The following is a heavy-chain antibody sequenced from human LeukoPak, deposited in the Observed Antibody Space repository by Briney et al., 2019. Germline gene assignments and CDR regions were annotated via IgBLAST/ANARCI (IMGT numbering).Heavy chain of an antibody. V-gene: IGHV3-23*01. CDR3: AKDKTKIRYNGMDV. J-gene: IGHJ6*02. CDR2: ISFKGDKT. D-gene: IGHD2-8*01. Sequence: GGSLRLAGAASGFTFSTYGMTWVRGAPGKGLKWVSFISFKGDKTYYANTVTARFTISRDNSKNTLYLQMKSLKVRDTPEYNCAKDKTKIRYNGMDVWGRGTTVTVSS. CDR1: GFTFSTYG.